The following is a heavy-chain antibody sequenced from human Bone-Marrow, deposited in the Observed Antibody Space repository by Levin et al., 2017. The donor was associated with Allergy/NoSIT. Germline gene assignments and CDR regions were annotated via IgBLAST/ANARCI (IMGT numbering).Heavy chain of an antibody. Sequence: GESLKISCAASGFTFTNYAMTWVRQAPGKGLEWVSAISGNGATTFYADSVKGRFTVSSDSSKNTLYLQMNSLTAEDTAVYYCAKRRGFCRSANCYGSDFWGQGTLVTVSS. V-gene: IGHV3-23*01. CDR1: GFTFTNYA. CDR2: ISGNGATT. CDR3: AKRRGFCRSANCYGSDF. J-gene: IGHJ4*02. D-gene: IGHD2-2*01.